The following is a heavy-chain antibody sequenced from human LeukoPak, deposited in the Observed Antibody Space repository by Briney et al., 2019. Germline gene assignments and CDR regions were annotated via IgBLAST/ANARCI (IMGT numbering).Heavy chain of an antibody. CDR3: ARALSGYDSYYYMDV. Sequence: ASVTVSFKASGYTFTSYDINWVRQATRQGLELMGWMNPNSGNTGYAQKFQGRVTITRNTSISTAYMELSSLRSEDTAVYYCARALSGYDSYYYMDVWGKGTTVTASS. CDR2: MNPNSGNT. J-gene: IGHJ6*03. V-gene: IGHV1-8*01. CDR1: GYTFTSYD. D-gene: IGHD5-12*01.